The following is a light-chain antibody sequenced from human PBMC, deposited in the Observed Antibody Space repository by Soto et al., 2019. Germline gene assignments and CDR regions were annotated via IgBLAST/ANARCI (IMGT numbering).Light chain of an antibody. V-gene: IGLV2-14*01. J-gene: IGLJ2*01. CDR3: SSYTSISTVV. Sequence: QSALTQPASVSGSPGQSITISCTGTSSDVGGYNFVSWYQQHPGKAPKLMIYEVSNQPSGVSSRFSGSKSGNTASLTISGLQAEDEADYYCSSYTSISTVVFGGGTQLTVL. CDR2: EVS. CDR1: SSDVGGYNF.